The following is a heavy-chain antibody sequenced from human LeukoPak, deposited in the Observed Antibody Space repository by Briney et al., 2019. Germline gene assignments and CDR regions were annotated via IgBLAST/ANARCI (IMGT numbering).Heavy chain of an antibody. CDR3: ARGSPNFSAWYFDY. D-gene: IGHD1-1*01. J-gene: IGHJ4*02. CDR1: GFTFSTYS. Sequence: GSLRLSCAAAGFTFSTYSIHWVRQAPGKGLEWVALISYDGTNKYYAGSVKGRFSISRDNSKNTLFLQINSLTPEDTAVYYCARGSPNFSAWYFDYWGQGTLVTVSS. CDR2: ISYDGTNK. V-gene: IGHV3-30-3*01.